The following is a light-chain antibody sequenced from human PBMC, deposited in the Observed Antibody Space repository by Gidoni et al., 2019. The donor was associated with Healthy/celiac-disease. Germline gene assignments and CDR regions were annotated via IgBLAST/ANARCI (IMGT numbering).Light chain of an antibody. CDR1: QSLLHSNGYNY. J-gene: IGKJ2*01. Sequence: DIVMTQSPLSLPVTPGEPASISCRSSQSLLHSNGYNYLDWYLQKPGQSPQLLIYLGSNRASGVPDRFSGSGSGTEFTLKISRVEAEDVGVYYCMQALQTPRTFXQXTKLEIK. CDR2: LGS. V-gene: IGKV2-28*01. CDR3: MQALQTPRT.